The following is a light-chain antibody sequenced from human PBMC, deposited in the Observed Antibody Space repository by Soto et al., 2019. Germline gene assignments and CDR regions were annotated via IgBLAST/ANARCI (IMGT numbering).Light chain of an antibody. CDR2: KAS. CDR3: QQYNTYPLT. V-gene: IGKV1-5*03. CDR1: QSISTW. Sequence: DIPMTQSPSTLSASVGDRVTITCRASQSISTWLAWYQQKPGKAPKLLIYKASSLEGGVPSRFGGSGSGTLFNITISSLHPDDFATYYCQQYNTYPLTFDGGTTVDIK. J-gene: IGKJ4*01.